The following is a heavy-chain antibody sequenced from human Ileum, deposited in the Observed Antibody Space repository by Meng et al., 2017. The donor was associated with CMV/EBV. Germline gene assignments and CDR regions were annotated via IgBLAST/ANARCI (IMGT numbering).Heavy chain of an antibody. CDR2: MNTDGSST. Sequence: SGFTFSSYWMHWVRQAPGKGLVWVSRMNTDGSSTSYAGSVKGRFTISRDNAKNTLYLQMNSLRVEDTAVYYCARDQVGATDRTPFDYWGQGILVTVSS. D-gene: IGHD1-26*01. CDR1: GFTFSSYW. V-gene: IGHV3-74*01. CDR3: ARDQVGATDRTPFDY. J-gene: IGHJ4*02.